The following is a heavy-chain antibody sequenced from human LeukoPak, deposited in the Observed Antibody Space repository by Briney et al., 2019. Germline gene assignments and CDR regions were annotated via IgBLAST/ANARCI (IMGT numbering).Heavy chain of an antibody. V-gene: IGHV2-5*01. J-gene: IGHJ4*02. Sequence: SGPTLANPTQTLTLTFTFSGFSLSTSGVGVGWIRQPPGKALEWLALIYWNDDKRYSPSLKSRLTITKDTSKNQVILTMTNMDPVDTATYYCAHRQAYPQVSPNDFDYWGQGTLVTVSS. CDR3: AHRQAYPQVSPNDFDY. CDR1: GFSLSTSGVG. CDR2: IYWNDDK.